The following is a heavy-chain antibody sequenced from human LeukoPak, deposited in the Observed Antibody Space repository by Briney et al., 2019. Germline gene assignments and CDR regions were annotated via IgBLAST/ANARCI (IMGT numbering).Heavy chain of an antibody. Sequence: PGGSLRLSCAASGFTFGSYAMHWVRQAPGNGLEYVSAITNDGGTTFYANSVKGRFTISRDNSKNTLFLQMGSLRPEDMAVYYCARVDDFTYDFWGQGTLVTVSS. D-gene: IGHD2-2*03. J-gene: IGHJ4*02. CDR3: ARVDDFTYDF. V-gene: IGHV3-64*01. CDR1: GFTFGSYA. CDR2: ITNDGGTT.